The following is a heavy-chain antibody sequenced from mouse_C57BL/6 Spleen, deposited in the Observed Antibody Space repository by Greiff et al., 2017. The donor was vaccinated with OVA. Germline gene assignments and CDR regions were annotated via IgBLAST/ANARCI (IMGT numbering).Heavy chain of an antibody. CDR3: ARKGVISPMDY. D-gene: IGHD2-2*01. J-gene: IGHJ4*01. V-gene: IGHV2-2*01. CDR2: IWSGGST. CDR1: GFSLTSYG. Sequence: VKLVESGPGLVQPSQSLSITCTVSGFSLTSYGVHWVRQSPGKGLEWLGVIWSGGSTDYNAAFIARLSISKDNSKSQVFFKMNSLQADDTAIDYCARKGVISPMDYWGQGTSVTVSS.